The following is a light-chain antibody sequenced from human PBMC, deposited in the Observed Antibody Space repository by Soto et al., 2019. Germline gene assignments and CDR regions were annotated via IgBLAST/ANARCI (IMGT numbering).Light chain of an antibody. J-gene: IGKJ5*01. CDR2: DAS. Sequence: EIVFTQSPCTLSLSPGERATLSCRASQSVSSSYLAWYQQKPGQAPRLLIYDASNRATGIPARFSGSGSGTDFTLTISSLEPEDFAVYYCQQRSNWPQVTFGQGTRLEIK. CDR1: QSVSSSY. CDR3: QQRSNWPQVT. V-gene: IGKV3D-20*02.